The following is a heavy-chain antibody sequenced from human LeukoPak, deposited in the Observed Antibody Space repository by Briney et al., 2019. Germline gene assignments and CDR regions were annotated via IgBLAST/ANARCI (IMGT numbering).Heavy chain of an antibody. V-gene: IGHV3-23*01. CDR1: GFTFSSYG. Sequence: GGTLRLSCAASGFTFSSYGMSWVRQAPGKGLEWVSAISGSGGSTYYADSVKGRFTISRDNSKNTLYLQMNSLRAEDTAVYYCAKVGSYVRFDYWGQGTLVTVSS. CDR3: AKVGSYVRFDY. CDR2: ISGSGGST. J-gene: IGHJ4*02. D-gene: IGHD2-2*01.